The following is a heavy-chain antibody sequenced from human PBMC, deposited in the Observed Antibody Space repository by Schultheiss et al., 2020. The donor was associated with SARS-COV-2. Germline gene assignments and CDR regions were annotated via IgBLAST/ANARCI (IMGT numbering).Heavy chain of an antibody. CDR3: ARGDGYSYGQMDY. CDR1: GDSVSSNSAA. D-gene: IGHD5-18*01. V-gene: IGHV6-1*01. J-gene: IGHJ4*02. Sequence: SETLSLTCAISGDSVSSNSAAWNWIRQSPSRGLEWLGRTYYRSKWYNDYAVSVKSRMTINPDTSKNQFSLHLNSVTPEDSAVYYCARGDGYSYGQMDYWGQGTLVTVSS. CDR2: TYYRSKWYN.